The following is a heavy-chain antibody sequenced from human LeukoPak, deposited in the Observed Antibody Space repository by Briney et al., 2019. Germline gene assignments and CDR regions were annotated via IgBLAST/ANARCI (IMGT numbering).Heavy chain of an antibody. J-gene: IGHJ5*02. CDR1: GYTFTAYY. D-gene: IGHD2-15*01. CDR3: ARGFGSDP. V-gene: IGHV1-2*02. Sequence: GASVKVSCKASGYTFTAYYLHWVRQAPGQGLEWMGWINPNSGGTNYAQSFQGRVSMTRDTSISTAYMELSRLTSDDTALYYCARGFGSDPWGQGTLATVSS. CDR2: INPNSGGT.